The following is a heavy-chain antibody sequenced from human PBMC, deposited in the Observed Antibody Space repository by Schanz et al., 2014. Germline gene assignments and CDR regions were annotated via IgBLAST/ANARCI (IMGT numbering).Heavy chain of an antibody. D-gene: IGHD3-10*01. CDR2: ISWNSGTI. Sequence: EVQLVESGGGLVQPGKSLRLSCAASGFTFDKYAMHWVRQAPGKGLEWVSVISWNSGTIGYADSVKGCFTISRDNAKNSLYLQMNSLRAEDTAVYYCARPALWFGDNCFDPWGQGTLVTVSS. CDR1: GFTFDKYA. CDR3: ARPALWFGDNCFDP. V-gene: IGHV3-9*01. J-gene: IGHJ5*02.